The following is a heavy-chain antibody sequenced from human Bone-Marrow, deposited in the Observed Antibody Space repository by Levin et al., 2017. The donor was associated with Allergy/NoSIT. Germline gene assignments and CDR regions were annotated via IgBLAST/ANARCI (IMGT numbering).Heavy chain of an antibody. J-gene: IGHJ4*02. CDR3: AKGWAANSYYVEH. CDR2: VSGSGDTT. Sequence: RGESLKISCAASGFTFNTYAMSWVRQAPGKGLEWVSSVSGSGDTTFYADSVKGRFTISRDNSKNTLSLQVNSLRGEDTAVYYCAKGWAANSYYVEHWGQGTLVTVSS. D-gene: IGHD3-16*01. CDR1: GFTFNTYA. V-gene: IGHV3-23*01.